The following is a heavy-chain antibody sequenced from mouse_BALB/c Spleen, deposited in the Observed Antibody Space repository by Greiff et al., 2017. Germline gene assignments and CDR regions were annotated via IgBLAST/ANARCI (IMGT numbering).Heavy chain of an antibody. Sequence: VHVKQSGAELVKPGASVKLSCTASGFNIKDTYMHWVKQRPEQGLEWIGRIDPANGNTKYDPKFQGKATITADTSSNTAYLQLSSLTSEDTAVYYCAYYYGSSYFDVWGAGTTVTVSS. CDR1: GFNIKDTY. CDR2: IDPANGNT. CDR3: AYYYGSSYFDV. D-gene: IGHD1-1*01. V-gene: IGHV14-3*02. J-gene: IGHJ1*01.